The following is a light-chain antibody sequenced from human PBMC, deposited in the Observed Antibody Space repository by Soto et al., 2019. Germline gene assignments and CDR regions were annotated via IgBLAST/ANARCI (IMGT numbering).Light chain of an antibody. CDR1: SSDIGAYNY. J-gene: IGLJ3*02. Sequence: QFALTQPASVSGSPGQSITISCTGTSSDIGAYNYVAWYQQHPGKAPKLIISEVSDRPSGVSNRFSGSKSGNTASLTISGLQAEDEADYFCSSYSTTNTLWVFGGGTKLTVL. CDR3: SSYSTTNTLWV. CDR2: EVS. V-gene: IGLV2-14*03.